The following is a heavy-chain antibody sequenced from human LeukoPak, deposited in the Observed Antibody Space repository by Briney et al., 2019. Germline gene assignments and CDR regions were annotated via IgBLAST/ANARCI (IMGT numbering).Heavy chain of an antibody. D-gene: IGHD6-19*01. CDR3: AKRGYSSGWPAFGMDV. CDR2: IYVDGRTT. Sequence: GSLRLSCVASGFTFSNYWMHWVRQPPGKGLVWVSRIYVDGRTTNYADSVKGRFTISRDNSKNTLCLQMNSLTAEDTAVYYCAKRGYSSGWPAFGMDVWGQGTTVTVSS. CDR1: GFTFSNYW. V-gene: IGHV3-74*01. J-gene: IGHJ6*02.